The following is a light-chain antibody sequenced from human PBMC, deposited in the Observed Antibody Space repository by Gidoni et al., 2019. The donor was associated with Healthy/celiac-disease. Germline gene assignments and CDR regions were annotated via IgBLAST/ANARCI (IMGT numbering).Light chain of an antibody. Sequence: EIVLTQSPGTLSLSTGERATISCRSSQSVSSSYLAWYQQKPGQAPRLLIYGAASRAPGSPDRFSGRGSGTDFTLTISRLEPEDFAVYYGQQYGSSSLFTFGPGTKVDIK. V-gene: IGKV3-20*01. CDR3: QQYGSSSLFT. CDR2: GAA. CDR1: QSVSSSY. J-gene: IGKJ3*01.